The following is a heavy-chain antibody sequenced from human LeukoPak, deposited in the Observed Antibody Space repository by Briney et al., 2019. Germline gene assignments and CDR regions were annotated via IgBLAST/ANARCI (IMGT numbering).Heavy chain of an antibody. J-gene: IGHJ4*02. V-gene: IGHV4-4*02. D-gene: IGHD3-22*01. Sequence: PSETLSLTCAVSGGSISSSNWWSWVRQPPGKGLEWIGEIYHSGSTNYNPSLKSRVTISVDKSKNQFSLKLSSVTAADTAVYYCARVGHYYDSSGYQGPIDYWGQGTLVTVSS. CDR2: IYHSGST. CDR1: GGSISSSNW. CDR3: ARVGHYYDSSGYQGPIDY.